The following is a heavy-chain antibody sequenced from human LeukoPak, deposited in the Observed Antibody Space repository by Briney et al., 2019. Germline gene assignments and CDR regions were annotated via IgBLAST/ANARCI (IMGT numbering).Heavy chain of an antibody. D-gene: IGHD3-3*01. CDR1: GGSISSGSYY. J-gene: IGHJ6*02. CDR2: IYTSGST. V-gene: IGHV4-61*02. CDR3: ARDSYDFWSGSYYYYGMDV. Sequence: SQTLSLTCTVSGGSISSGSYYWSWIRQPAGKGLEWIGRIYTSGSTNYNPSLKSRVTISVGTSKNQFSLKLSSVTAADTAVYYCARDSYDFWSGSYYYYGMDVWGQGTTVTVSS.